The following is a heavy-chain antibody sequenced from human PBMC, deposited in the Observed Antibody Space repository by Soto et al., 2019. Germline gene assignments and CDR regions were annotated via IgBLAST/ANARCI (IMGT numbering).Heavy chain of an antibody. CDR2: IDGSGGIT. CDR3: VKNSGWFNT. J-gene: IGHJ5*02. V-gene: IGHV3-23*01. D-gene: IGHD3-10*01. Sequence: GSLRLSCAASGFAFGTTDMSWVRQAPGEGLEWVSTIDGSGGITYYADSVKGRFTISRDNSRNTVYLQMNSLRGDDTALYYCVKNSGWFNTWGQGALVTVSS. CDR1: GFAFGTTD.